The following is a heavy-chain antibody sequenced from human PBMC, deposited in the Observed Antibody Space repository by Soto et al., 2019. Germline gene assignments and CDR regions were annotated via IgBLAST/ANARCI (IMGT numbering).Heavy chain of an antibody. CDR3: ARDVNAHGTSRHYYGIDE. CDR2: IYHSGST. D-gene: IGHD2-2*01. Sequence: SLSSTVCGDFISDYRCCWRPQPAGWGLAWMGYIYHSGSTDYNHSLKSRVTISVDKSKTKFSLRLSSVTAADTAVYYCARDVNAHGTSRHYYGIDEWGRTTRDTVA. V-gene: IGHV4-59*01. CDR1: GDFISDYR. J-gene: IGHJ6*02.